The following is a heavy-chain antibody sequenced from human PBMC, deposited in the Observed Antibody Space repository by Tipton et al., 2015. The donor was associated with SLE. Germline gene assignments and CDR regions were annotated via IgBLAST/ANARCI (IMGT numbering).Heavy chain of an antibody. V-gene: IGHV4-4*07. J-gene: IGHJ4*02. D-gene: IGHD6-13*01. Sequence: TLSLTCSVSGASISTYYWGWIRQAPGKGLEWVGCMRRGGRTDYNPSLQSRVAMSVDTSKNQLSIDLNSVTAADTAVYYCARGGGDSSSCQGFDRWGQGTLVTVSS. CDR3: ARGGGDSSSCQGFDR. CDR2: MRRGGRT. CDR1: GASISTYY.